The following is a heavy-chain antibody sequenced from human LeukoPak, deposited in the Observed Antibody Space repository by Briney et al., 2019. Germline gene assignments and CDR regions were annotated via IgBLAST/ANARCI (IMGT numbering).Heavy chain of an antibody. CDR1: GYTFTGYY. V-gene: IGHV1-2*02. Sequence: ASVKVSCKASGYTFTGYYMHWVRQAPGQGLEWMGWINPNSGGTNYAQKFQGRVTMTRDTSISTAYMELSRLRSDDTAVYYCARDLRRDGYALGVDYWGQGTLVTVPS. CDR2: INPNSGGT. D-gene: IGHD5-24*01. J-gene: IGHJ4*02. CDR3: ARDLRRDGYALGVDY.